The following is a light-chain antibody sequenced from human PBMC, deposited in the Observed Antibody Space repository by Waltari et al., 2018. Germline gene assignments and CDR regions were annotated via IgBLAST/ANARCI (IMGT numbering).Light chain of an antibody. V-gene: IGKV3-11*01. CDR3: QQRSNWPPVST. CDR1: QSVSSY. J-gene: IGKJ3*01. CDR2: VAS. Sequence: EIVLTQSPATLSLPPGERATLSCRASQSVSSYLAWYQQKPGQAPRLLIYVASNRATGIPARFSGSGSGTDFTPTISSLEPEDFAVYYGQQRSNWPPVSTFGPGTKVDIK.